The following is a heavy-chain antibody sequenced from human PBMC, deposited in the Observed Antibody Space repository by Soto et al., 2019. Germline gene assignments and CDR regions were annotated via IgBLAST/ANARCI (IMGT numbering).Heavy chain of an antibody. Sequence: QFQLVQSGAEVKKPGTSVKVSCKASGYTLTSYALPSVRQAPGQSHNWMGWINAGNGNTKYSQKFQGRVTITRDTSSCTAYMELRRLRSEDTAVYHCARGDYDDIHDYCGQGTLVTVSS. CDR1: GYTLTSYA. V-gene: IGHV1-3*01. CDR3: ARGDYDDIHDY. CDR2: INAGNGNT. D-gene: IGHD3-22*01. J-gene: IGHJ4*02.